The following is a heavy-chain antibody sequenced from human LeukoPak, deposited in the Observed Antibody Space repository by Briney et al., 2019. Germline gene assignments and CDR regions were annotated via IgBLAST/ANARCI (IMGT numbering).Heavy chain of an antibody. CDR2: IKSKTDGGTT. CDR1: GFTFSNAW. CDR3: TTDPFPRNPAAAAGRDY. Sequence: GGSLRLSCAASGFTFSNAWMSWVRQAPGKGLEWVGRIKSKTDGGTTDYAAPVKGRFTISRDDSKNTLYLQMNSLKTEDTAVYYCTTDPFPRNPAAAAGRDYWGQGTLVTVSS. V-gene: IGHV3-15*01. J-gene: IGHJ4*02. D-gene: IGHD6-13*01.